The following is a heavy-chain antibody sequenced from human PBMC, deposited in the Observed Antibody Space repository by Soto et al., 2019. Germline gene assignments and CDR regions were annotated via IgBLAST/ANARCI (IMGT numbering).Heavy chain of an antibody. V-gene: IGHV3-33*06. Sequence: GGSLRLSCAASGFTFSRYGMHWVRQAPGKGLEWVAIIWYDESNEYYADSVKGRFIISRDNSKNTVYLQMNSLRAEDTAVYYCAKENGYSSSWFEFDYWGQGTLVTVSS. CDR1: GFTFSRYG. CDR3: AKENGYSSSWFEFDY. J-gene: IGHJ4*02. D-gene: IGHD6-13*01. CDR2: IWYDESNE.